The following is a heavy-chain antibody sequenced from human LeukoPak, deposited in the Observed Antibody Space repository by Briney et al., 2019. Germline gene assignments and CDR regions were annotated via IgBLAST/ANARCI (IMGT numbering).Heavy chain of an antibody. CDR2: IIPILDAT. V-gene: IGHV1-69*13. D-gene: IGHD3-10*01. CDR3: AGDPPSRGFGVFDY. Sequence: SVKVSCKASGYTFTNYGISWVRQAPGQGLEWMGGIIPILDATNYAQSFQGRVTITVDESTSTAYMELSSLRYEDTAVYYCAGDPPSRGFGVFDYWGQGTLVTVSS. J-gene: IGHJ4*02. CDR1: GYTFTNYG.